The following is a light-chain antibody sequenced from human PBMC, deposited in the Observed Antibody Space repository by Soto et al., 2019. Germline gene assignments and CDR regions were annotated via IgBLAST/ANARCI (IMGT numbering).Light chain of an antibody. Sequence: EIVMTQSPATLSVSPGQRATLSCRASQSISDKLAWYQQRPGQAPRLLLYGASIRATGIPARFSGSGSGTEFTLTISSLQSEDSGVYYCQQYNKWPPITFGQGTRLEIK. CDR1: QSISDK. V-gene: IGKV3D-15*01. CDR3: QQYNKWPPIT. CDR2: GAS. J-gene: IGKJ5*01.